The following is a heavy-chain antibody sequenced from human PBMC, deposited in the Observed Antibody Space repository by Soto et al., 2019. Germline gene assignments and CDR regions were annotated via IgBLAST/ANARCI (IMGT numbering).Heavy chain of an antibody. CDR1: GGSISSSIYY. CDR2: IYYSGIT. D-gene: IGHD6-6*01. J-gene: IGHJ5*02. V-gene: IGHV4-39*02. CDR3: ARERPDGARLDP. Sequence: ETRSLTCTVSGGSISSSIYYWGWIRQPPGKVLDLIGSIYYSGITYYXXSLKSRVXXSVDTSKNQFXVKLSXLTAADTAVYYCARERPDGARLDPWVQGTLVTVSS.